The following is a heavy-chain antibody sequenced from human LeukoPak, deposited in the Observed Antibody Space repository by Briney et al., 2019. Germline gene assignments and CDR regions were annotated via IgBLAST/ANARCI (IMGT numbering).Heavy chain of an antibody. J-gene: IGHJ4*02. CDR1: GGSIRSSSYY. V-gene: IGHV4-39*01. CDR3: ARHLGYCSSTSCQPYYFDY. CDR2: IYYSGST. Sequence: SETLSLTCTVSGGSIRSSSYYWGWIRQPPGKGLEWIGSIYYSGSTYYNPSLKSRVTISVDTSKNQFSLKLSSVTAADTAVYYCARHLGYCSSTSCQPYYFDYWGQGTLVTVSS. D-gene: IGHD2-2*01.